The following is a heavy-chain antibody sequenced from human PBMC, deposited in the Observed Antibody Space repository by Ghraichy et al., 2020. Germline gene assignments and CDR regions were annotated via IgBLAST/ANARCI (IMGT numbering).Heavy chain of an antibody. CDR2: INPNSGGT. CDR3: ARGRYSSGSEFDP. V-gene: IGHV1-2*06. CDR1: GYTFTGYY. D-gene: IGHD6-19*01. J-gene: IGHJ5*02. Sequence: ASVKVSCKASGYTFTGYYMHWVRQAPGQGLEWMGRINPNSGGTNYAQKFQGRVTMTRDTSISTAYMELSRLRSDDTAVYYCARGRYSSGSEFDPWGQGTLVTVSS.